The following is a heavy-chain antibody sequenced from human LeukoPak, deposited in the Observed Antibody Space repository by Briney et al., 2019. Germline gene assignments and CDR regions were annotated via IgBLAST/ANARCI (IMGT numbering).Heavy chain of an antibody. Sequence: PSETLSLTCTVSGYSISSGYYWGWIRQPPGKGLEWIGNIYHSGSTYYNPSLKSRVTISVDTSKNQFSLRLSSVTAADTAVYYCARVTGYVMEDYFDYWGQGTLVTVSS. J-gene: IGHJ4*02. D-gene: IGHD6-13*01. CDR2: IYHSGST. CDR1: GYSISSGYY. V-gene: IGHV4-38-2*02. CDR3: ARVTGYVMEDYFDY.